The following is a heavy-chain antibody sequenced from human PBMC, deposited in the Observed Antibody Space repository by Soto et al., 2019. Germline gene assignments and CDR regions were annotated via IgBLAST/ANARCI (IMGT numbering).Heavy chain of an antibody. Sequence: EVQLVESGGGLVQPGGSLRLSCAASGFTFSVHYMDWVRQAPGKGLEWVGRTRNKANSYTTDYAASVKGRFTNSRDESKNSLYLQMNSLKTEDTAVDYCARGHMRFGAQYYYYDMDVWGQGTTVAVSS. V-gene: IGHV3-72*01. CDR2: TRNKANSYTT. CDR1: GFTFSVHY. J-gene: IGHJ6*02. CDR3: ARGHMRFGAQYYYYDMDV. D-gene: IGHD3-10*01.